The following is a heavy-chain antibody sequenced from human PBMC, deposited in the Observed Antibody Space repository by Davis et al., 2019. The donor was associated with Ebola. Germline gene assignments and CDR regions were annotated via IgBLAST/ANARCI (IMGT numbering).Heavy chain of an antibody. Sequence: MPSETLSLTCTVSGGSMSISGYYWTWIRQPPGKGPQWIGSFYYSGTTYYNPSLKSRVTISVDTSKSQFSLKLNSVTGADTAVYYCGRHSHNSGFDYWGQGPLVTVSS. D-gene: IGHD3-22*01. CDR2: FYYSGTT. V-gene: IGHV4-39*01. J-gene: IGHJ4*02. CDR1: GGSMSISGYY. CDR3: GRHSHNSGFDY.